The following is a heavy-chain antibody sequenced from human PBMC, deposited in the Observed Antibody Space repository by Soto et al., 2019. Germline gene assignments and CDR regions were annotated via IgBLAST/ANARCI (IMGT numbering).Heavy chain of an antibody. D-gene: IGHD3-10*01. CDR2: INPKSGAT. CDR1: GYTFTGYY. V-gene: IGHV1-2*02. CDR3: ARGSGSGNYYDY. J-gene: IGHJ4*02. Sequence: QVQLVQSGAEVKKPGASVKVSCKASGYTFTGYYMHWVRQAPGQGLEWMGWINPKSGATNYAQKFQGRVTMPRDTSIGTAYMELSRLTSDDTAVYYCARGSGSGNYYDYWGQGTLVTVSS.